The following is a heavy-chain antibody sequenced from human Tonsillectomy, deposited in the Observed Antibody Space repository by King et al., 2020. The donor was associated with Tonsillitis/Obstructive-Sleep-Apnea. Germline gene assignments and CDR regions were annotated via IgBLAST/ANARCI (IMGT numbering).Heavy chain of an antibody. CDR1: GFSVNNNY. CDR2: IYSLGST. V-gene: IGHV3-66*01. J-gene: IGHJ4*02. CDR3: ARAYAYGDYEFDY. D-gene: IGHD4-17*01. Sequence: VQLVESGGGLVQPGGSLRLSCAASGFSVNNNYMIWVRQAPGKGLEWVSIIYSLGSTYYADSVKGRFAISRDNSNNTLYLQMNSLGADDSAVYYCARAYAYGDYEFDYWGQGTLVTVSS.